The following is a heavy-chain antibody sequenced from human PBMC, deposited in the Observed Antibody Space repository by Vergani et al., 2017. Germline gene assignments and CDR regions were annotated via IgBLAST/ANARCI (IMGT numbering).Heavy chain of an antibody. V-gene: IGHV3-15*01. J-gene: IGHJ4*02. CDR1: GFTFSSYA. Sequence: VQLVESGGGVVQPGRSLRLSCAASGFTFSSYAMHWVRQAPGKGLEWVGRIKSKTDGGTTDYAAPVKGRFTISRDDSKNTLFLQMNSLKTEDTAVYYCTSLEDTSGWYWQNVYWGQGTLVTVSS. CDR2: IKSKTDGGTT. CDR3: TSLEDTSGWYWQNVY. D-gene: IGHD6-19*01.